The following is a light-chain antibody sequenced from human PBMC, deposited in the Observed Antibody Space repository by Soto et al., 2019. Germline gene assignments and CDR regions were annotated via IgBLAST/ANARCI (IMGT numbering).Light chain of an antibody. CDR1: SSDVGAYNY. CDR3: SSDAGSYNGVG. CDR2: EVN. J-gene: IGLJ2*01. V-gene: IGLV2-8*01. Sequence: QSALSQPPSASGSPGQSVTISCTGGSSDVGAYNYVSWYQQHPGKAPKLMMYEVNMRPSGVPGRFSGSKSGNTASLTVSGLQTDEDADYYSSSDAGSYNGVGFGGGTKLTVL.